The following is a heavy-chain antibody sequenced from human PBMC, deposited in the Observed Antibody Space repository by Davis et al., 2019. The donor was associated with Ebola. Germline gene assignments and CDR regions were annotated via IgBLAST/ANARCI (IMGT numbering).Heavy chain of an antibody. CDR3: ARGDSYYDPTGYYAGPEAPDH. CDR2: IYHSGST. D-gene: IGHD3-22*01. V-gene: IGHV4-30-2*01. Sequence: SQTLSLTCAVSGGSISSGGYSWSWIRQPPGKGLEWIGYIYHSGSTYYNPSLNSRVTISVDTSKNLFSLKVTSVTAADTAVYYCARGDSYYDPTGYYAGPEAPDHWGQGTLVSVSS. CDR1: GGSISSGGYS. J-gene: IGHJ4*02.